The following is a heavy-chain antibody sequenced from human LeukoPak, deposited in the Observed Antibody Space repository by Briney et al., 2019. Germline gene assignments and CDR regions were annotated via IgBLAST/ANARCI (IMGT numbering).Heavy chain of an antibody. CDR1: GGTFSSYA. D-gene: IGHD4-17*01. J-gene: IGHJ4*02. Sequence: SVKVSCKASGGTFSSYAISWVRQAPGQGLEWTGRIIPILGIANYAQKFQGRVTITADKSTSTAYMELSSLRSEDTAVYYCASLAEDGDYVPGPSYYFDYWGQGTLVTVSS. CDR2: IIPILGIA. V-gene: IGHV1-69*04. CDR3: ASLAEDGDYVPGPSYYFDY.